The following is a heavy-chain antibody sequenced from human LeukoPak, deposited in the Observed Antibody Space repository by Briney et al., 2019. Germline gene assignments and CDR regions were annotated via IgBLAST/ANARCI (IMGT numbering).Heavy chain of an antibody. CDR1: GGSIRSYQ. J-gene: IGHJ4*02. CDR3: ARDQGALYSRSWFDY. Sequence: SETLSLTCTVSGGSIRSYQWSWIRQPPGKGLEWIGYIYYSGSTNYNPSLKSRVTISVDTTKNQFSLRLTSMTAADTAVYYCARDQGALYSRSWFDYWGQGTLVTVSS. CDR2: IYYSGST. D-gene: IGHD6-13*01. V-gene: IGHV4-59*01.